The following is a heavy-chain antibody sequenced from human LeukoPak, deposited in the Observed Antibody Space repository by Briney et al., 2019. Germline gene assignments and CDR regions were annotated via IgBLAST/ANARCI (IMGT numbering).Heavy chain of an antibody. V-gene: IGHV3-48*02. J-gene: IGHJ4*02. CDR3: ARDTMIYTRIAAAGAFDY. D-gene: IGHD6-13*01. CDR1: GFTFSSYS. Sequence: GGSLRLSCAASGFTFSSYSMNWVRQAPGKGLEWVSYISSSSSTIYYAHSVKGRFTISRDNAKNSLYLQMNSLRDEDTAVYYCARDTMIYTRIAAAGAFDYWGQGTLVTVSS. CDR2: ISSSSSTI.